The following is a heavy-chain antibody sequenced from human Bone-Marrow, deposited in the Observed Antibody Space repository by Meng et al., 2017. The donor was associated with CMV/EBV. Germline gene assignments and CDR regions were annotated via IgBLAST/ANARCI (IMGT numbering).Heavy chain of an antibody. J-gene: IGHJ5*02. CDR2: ISSSSSYI. V-gene: IGHV3-21*01. CDR1: GFTFSSYE. CDR3: ARDSTRTGFDP. D-gene: IGHD1-14*01. Sequence: GESLKISCAASGFTFSSYEMNWVHQAPGKGLEWVSSISSSSSYIYYADSVKGRFTISRDNAKNSLYLQMNSLRAEDTAVYYCARDSTRTGFDPWGQGTLVTVSS.